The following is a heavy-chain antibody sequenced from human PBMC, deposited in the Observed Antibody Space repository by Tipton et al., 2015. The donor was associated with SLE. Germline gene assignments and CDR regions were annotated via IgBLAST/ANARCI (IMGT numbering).Heavy chain of an antibody. Sequence: TLSLTCTVSGGSISSYYWSWIRQPPGKGLEWIGYIYYSGSTNYNPSLKSRVTISVDTSKNQFSLKLSSVTAADTAVYYCARVADYYGSGHYYYYMDAWGKGTTVTVSS. D-gene: IGHD3-10*01. V-gene: IGHV4-59*01. CDR2: IYYSGST. CDR1: GGSISSYY. J-gene: IGHJ6*03. CDR3: ARVADYYGSGHYYYYMDA.